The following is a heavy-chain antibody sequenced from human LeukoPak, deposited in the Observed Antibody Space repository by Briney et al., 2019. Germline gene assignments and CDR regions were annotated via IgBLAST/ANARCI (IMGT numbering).Heavy chain of an antibody. D-gene: IGHD4-23*01. Sequence: GGSLRLSCAASGFTFSSYSMNWVRQAPGKGLEWVSSISSSSGYIYYADSVKGRFTISRDNAKNSLYLQTNSLRAEDTAVYYCARSPDYGGNSVDYWGQGTLVTVSS. J-gene: IGHJ4*02. CDR1: GFTFSSYS. CDR3: ARSPDYGGNSVDY. V-gene: IGHV3-21*01. CDR2: ISSSSGYI.